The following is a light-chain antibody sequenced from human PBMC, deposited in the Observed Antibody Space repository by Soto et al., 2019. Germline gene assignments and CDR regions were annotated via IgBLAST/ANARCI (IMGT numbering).Light chain of an antibody. CDR2: WAS. CDR3: QQYYSTPLT. V-gene: IGKV4-1*01. J-gene: IGKJ4*01. CDR1: QNILYSTNNKSY. Sequence: DIVMTQSPDSLAVSLGERATINCKSSQNILYSTNNKSYLAWYQLRRVHAPKQLFYWASTRESGVPDRFSGSGSGTDFTLTINSLQTEDVAIYYCQQYYSTPLTFGGGTNVEIK.